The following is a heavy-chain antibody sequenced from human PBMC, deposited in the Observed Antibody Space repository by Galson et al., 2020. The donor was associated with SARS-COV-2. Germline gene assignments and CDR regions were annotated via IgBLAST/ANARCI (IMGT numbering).Heavy chain of an antibody. D-gene: IGHD1-1*01. CDR3: ARDPGDNWNDYFDY. CDR1: GFTFSSYS. V-gene: IGHV3-21*01. J-gene: IGHJ4*02. Sequence: GSLRLSCAASGFTFSSYSMNWVRQAPGKGLEWVSSISSSSSYIYYADSVKGRFTISRDNAKNSLYLQMNSLRAEDTAVYYCARDPGDNWNDYFDYWGQGTLVTVSS. CDR2: ISSSSSYI.